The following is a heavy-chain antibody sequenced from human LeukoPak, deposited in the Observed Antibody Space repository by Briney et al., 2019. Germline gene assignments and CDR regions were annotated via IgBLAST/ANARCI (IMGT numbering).Heavy chain of an antibody. CDR3: ARDRRYSSSRGWEYYYYMDV. J-gene: IGHJ6*03. V-gene: IGHV4-4*07. D-gene: IGHD6-13*01. CDR2: IYTSGST. Sequence: PSETLSLTCTVSGGSISSYYWSWIRQPAGKGLEWIGRIYTSGSTNYNPSLKSRVTMSVDTSKNQFSLKLSSVTAADTAVYYCARDRRYSSSRGWEYYYYMDVWGKGTTVTVSS. CDR1: GGSISSYY.